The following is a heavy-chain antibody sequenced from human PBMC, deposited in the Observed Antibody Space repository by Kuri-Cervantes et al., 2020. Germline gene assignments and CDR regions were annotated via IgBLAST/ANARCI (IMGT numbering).Heavy chain of an antibody. V-gene: IGHV4-4*07. D-gene: IGHD5-12*01. CDR3: ARSLYSGYDWGFDY. CDR2: IYTSGST. CDR1: GGSISSYY. J-gene: IGHJ4*02. Sequence: SETLSLTCTVSGGSISSYYWSWIRQPAGKGLEWIGRIYTSGSTYYNPSLKSRLSMSVDAPKKQFSLKVTSVTAADTAVYYCARSLYSGYDWGFDYWGQGTLVTVSS.